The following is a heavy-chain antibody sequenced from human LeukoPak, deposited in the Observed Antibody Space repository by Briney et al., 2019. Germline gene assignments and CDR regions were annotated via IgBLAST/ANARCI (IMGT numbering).Heavy chain of an antibody. V-gene: IGHV3-23*01. Sequence: PGGSLRLSCAASGFTFSNYAMSWVRQAPGKGLEWVSTISGGGSPTYTEDSVRGRFTISRDNSNNTVDLQMNSLRAEDTAIYYCAKGRITVAPYYGMDVWGRGTTVSVSS. J-gene: IGHJ6*02. CDR1: GFTFSNYA. CDR3: AKGRITVAPYYGMDV. CDR2: ISGGGSPT. D-gene: IGHD6-19*01.